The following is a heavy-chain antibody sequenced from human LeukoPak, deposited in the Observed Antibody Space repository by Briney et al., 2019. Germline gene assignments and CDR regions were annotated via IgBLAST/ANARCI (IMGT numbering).Heavy chain of an antibody. CDR2: DYCGGNT. J-gene: IGHJ4*02. V-gene: IGHV4-61*01. CDR1: GFSVTTDSYC. Sequence: KSSETLSFTCTVSGFSVTTDSYCWGWIRQPPGKGLEWIGYDYCGGNTNYDPSLKRRVTISVDTSKNQFSLTLTSVTAADTAVYFCARDHFGSLDSWGQGILVTVSS. CDR3: ARDHFGSLDS. D-gene: IGHD3-10*01.